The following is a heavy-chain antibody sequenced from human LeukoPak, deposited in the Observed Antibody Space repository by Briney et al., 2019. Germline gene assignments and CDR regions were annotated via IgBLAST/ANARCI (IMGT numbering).Heavy chain of an antibody. CDR2: IKQDGSEK. J-gene: IGHJ6*03. CDR1: GFTFSSHW. CDR3: ARFLGGGPSSINYYYYMDV. Sequence: PGGSLRLSCVASGFTFSSHWMSWVRQAPGKGLEWVAHIKQDGSEKYYVDSVKGRFTISRDNAKNSLYLQMNSLRAEDTAVYYCARFLGGGPSSINYYYYMDVWGKGTTVTVSS. D-gene: IGHD2/OR15-2a*01. V-gene: IGHV3-7*01.